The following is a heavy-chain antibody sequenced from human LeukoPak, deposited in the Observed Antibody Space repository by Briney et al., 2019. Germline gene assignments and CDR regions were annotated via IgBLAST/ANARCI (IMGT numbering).Heavy chain of an antibody. CDR1: GDSISTSKSY. V-gene: IGHV4-39*01. CDR2: IYYTGNT. D-gene: IGHD2-15*01. J-gene: IGHJ4*02. Sequence: PSETLSLTCTVSGDSISTSKSYWGWIRQPPLKGLEWIGSIYYTGNTYYNASLKSRVTISVDTSKNQFSLSLTSVTAADTAVYYCARPGRGRSAYYFDYWGQGTLVTVSS. CDR3: ARPGRGRSAYYFDY.